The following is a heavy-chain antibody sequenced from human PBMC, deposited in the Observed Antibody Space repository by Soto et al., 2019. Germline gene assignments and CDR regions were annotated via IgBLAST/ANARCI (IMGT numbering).Heavy chain of an antibody. D-gene: IGHD3-22*01. CDR2: IDPSDSQT. Sequence: GESLKISCKGSGYSFAGYWVTWVRQKPGKGLEWMGRIDPSDSQTYYSPSFRGHVTISVTKSITTVFLQWSSLRASDTAMYYCARQIYDSDTGPNFQYYFDSWGQGTPVTVS. V-gene: IGHV5-10-1*01. J-gene: IGHJ4*02. CDR1: GYSFAGYW. CDR3: ARQIYDSDTGPNFQYYFDS.